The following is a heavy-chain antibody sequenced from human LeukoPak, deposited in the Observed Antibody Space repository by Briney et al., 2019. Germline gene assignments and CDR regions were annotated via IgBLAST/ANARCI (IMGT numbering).Heavy chain of an antibody. CDR3: ARGPRQNSSFYV. V-gene: IGHV4-34*01. CDR2: INHSGST. D-gene: IGHD6-19*01. J-gene: IGHJ4*02. Sequence: KPSETLSLTCAVYGGSFSGYYWSWIRQPPGKGLEWIGEINHSGSTNYNPSLKSRVTISVDTSKNQFSLKLSSVTAADTAVYYCARGPRQNSSFYVRGQGTLVNVSS. CDR1: GGSFSGYY.